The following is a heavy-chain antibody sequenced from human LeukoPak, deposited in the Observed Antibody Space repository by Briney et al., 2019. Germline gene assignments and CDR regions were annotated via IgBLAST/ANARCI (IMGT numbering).Heavy chain of an antibody. V-gene: IGHV3-23*01. CDR3: AKDFFGVVNGRFDP. Sequence: PGGSLRLSCAASGFTFSTYAMGWVRQAPGKGLEWVSGISGSGGKTNYADSVKGRFTISRDNSKNTLYLQMNSLRAEDTAVYYCAKDFFGVVNGRFDPWGQGTLVTVSS. CDR1: GFTFSTYA. CDR2: ISGSGGKT. J-gene: IGHJ5*02. D-gene: IGHD3-3*01.